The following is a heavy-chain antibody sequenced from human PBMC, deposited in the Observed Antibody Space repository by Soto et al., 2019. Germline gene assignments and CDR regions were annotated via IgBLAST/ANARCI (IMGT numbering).Heavy chain of an antibody. CDR2: IHYSGST. CDR1: GGSISSYY. J-gene: IGHJ5*02. CDR3: ARHSYYSNPLRFDP. D-gene: IGHD4-4*01. V-gene: IGHV4-59*08. Sequence: SETLSLTCSVSGGSISSYYWSWIRQPPGKGPEWIGNIHYSGSTNYNPSLKSRVTISVDTSKNQFSLRLSSVTAAETAVYYCARHSYYSNPLRFDPWGQGTLVTVSS.